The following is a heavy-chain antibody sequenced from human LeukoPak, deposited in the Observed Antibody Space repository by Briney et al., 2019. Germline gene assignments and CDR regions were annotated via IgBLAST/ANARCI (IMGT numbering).Heavy chain of an antibody. Sequence: SETLSRTCAVYGGSFSGYYWSWIRQPPGKGLEWIGEINHSGSTNYNPSLKSRVTISVDTSKNQFSLKLSSVTAADTAVYYCARGQKNSYGHIDYWGQGTLVTVSS. D-gene: IGHD5-18*01. J-gene: IGHJ4*02. V-gene: IGHV4-34*01. CDR1: GGSFSGYY. CDR2: INHSGST. CDR3: ARGQKNSYGHIDY.